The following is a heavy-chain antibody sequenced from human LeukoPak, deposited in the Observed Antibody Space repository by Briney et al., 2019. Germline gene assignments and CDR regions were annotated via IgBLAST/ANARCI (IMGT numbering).Heavy chain of an antibody. J-gene: IGHJ3*02. CDR1: GFTFSTYF. Sequence: GGSLRLACAASGFTFSTYFMHWVRQAPGKGLEWVAVIASDGSHTFYVESVKGRFTISRDNSENTLYLQMNSLRAEDTAVYFCARERQDTIVHSGAFDIWGQGTMVTVSS. CDR3: ARERQDTIVHSGAFDI. V-gene: IGHV3-30-3*01. CDR2: IASDGSHT. D-gene: IGHD3-10*01.